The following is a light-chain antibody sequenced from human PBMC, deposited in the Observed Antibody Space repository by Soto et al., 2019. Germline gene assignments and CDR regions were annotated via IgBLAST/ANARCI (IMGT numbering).Light chain of an antibody. CDR1: NIETKG. J-gene: IGLJ2*01. Sequence: SYVLTQPPSVSVAPGQTATIPCGGTNIETKGVHWYQQKPGQAPVLVVYDDSDRPSGIPERFSGSNSGNTATLTISRVEAGDEADYYCQVWDTTSDHVVFGGGTKLTVL. CDR2: DDS. CDR3: QVWDTTSDHVV. V-gene: IGLV3-21*02.